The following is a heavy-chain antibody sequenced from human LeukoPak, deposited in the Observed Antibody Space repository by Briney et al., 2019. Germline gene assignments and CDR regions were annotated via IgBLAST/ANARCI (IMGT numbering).Heavy chain of an antibody. CDR2: INANSGGT. Sequence: ASVKVSCKASGYIFTSYDINWVRQATGQGLEWMGRINANSGGTNYAQKFQGRVSLTRDTSISTAYMELSRLRSDDTAVYYCARAAGYCSGGTCLYYFDYWGQGTLVTVSS. V-gene: IGHV1-2*06. CDR3: ARAAGYCSGGTCLYYFDY. J-gene: IGHJ4*02. D-gene: IGHD2-15*01. CDR1: GYIFTSYD.